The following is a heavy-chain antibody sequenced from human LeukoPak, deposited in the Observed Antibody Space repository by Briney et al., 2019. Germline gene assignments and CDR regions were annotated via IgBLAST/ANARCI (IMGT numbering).Heavy chain of an antibody. J-gene: IGHJ3*02. Sequence: SETLSLTCTVSGGSISSYYWSWIRQPAGKGLEWIGRIYTSGSTNYNPSLKSRVTISVDTSKWQFSLKLTSVSAADTAVYYCARGQRIERTFDIWGQGTTVIVSS. CDR3: ARGQRIERTFDI. CDR2: IYTSGST. V-gene: IGHV4-4*07. D-gene: IGHD6-25*01. CDR1: GGSISSYY.